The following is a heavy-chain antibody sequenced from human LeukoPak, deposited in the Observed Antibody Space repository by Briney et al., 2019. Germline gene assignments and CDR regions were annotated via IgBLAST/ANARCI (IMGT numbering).Heavy chain of an antibody. D-gene: IGHD1-26*01. CDR1: GGSISSGSYY. CDR2: IYTSGST. J-gene: IGHJ3*02. CDR3: ARELRGSSGSYFPNDAFDI. V-gene: IGHV4-61*02. Sequence: SETLSLTCTVSGGSISSGSYYWSWIRQPAGKGLEWIGRIYTSGSTNYNPSLKSRVTMSVDTSKNQFSLKLSSVTAADTAVYYCARELRGSSGSYFPNDAFDIWGQGTMVTVSS.